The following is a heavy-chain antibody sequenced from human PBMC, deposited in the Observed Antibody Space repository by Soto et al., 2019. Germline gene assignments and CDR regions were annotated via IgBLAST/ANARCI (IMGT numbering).Heavy chain of an antibody. V-gene: IGHV4-59*08. Sequence: PSETLSLTCTVSGGSISSYYWSWIRQPPGKGLEWIGYIYYSVSTNYNPSLKSRVTISVDTSKNQFSLKLSSVTAADTAVYYCARRRYADWAFDFWGQGTLVTVS. D-gene: IGHD3-9*01. CDR1: GGSISSYY. CDR2: IYYSVST. CDR3: ARRRYADWAFDF. J-gene: IGHJ4*02.